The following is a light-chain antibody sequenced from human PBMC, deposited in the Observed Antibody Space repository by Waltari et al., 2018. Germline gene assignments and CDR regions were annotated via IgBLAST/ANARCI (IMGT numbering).Light chain of an antibody. CDR2: GVS. J-gene: IGKJ4*01. Sequence: EIVLTQSPGSLSLSPGERATLSCRASQSVSSSYLAWYQQKPCQAPRLLIYGVSSRATGIPDRFSGSGSGTDFTLTITRLEPEDFAVYYCQQYGSSPLTFGGGT. V-gene: IGKV3-20*01. CDR1: QSVSSSY. CDR3: QQYGSSPLT.